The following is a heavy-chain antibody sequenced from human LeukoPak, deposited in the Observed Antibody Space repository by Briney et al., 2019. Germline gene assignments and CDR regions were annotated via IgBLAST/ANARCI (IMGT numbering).Heavy chain of an antibody. V-gene: IGHV3-33*08. J-gene: IGHJ3*02. Sequence: PGGSLRLSCAASGFTFSSYSIDWVRQAPGKGLEWVAVIWDDGITKHYADSVKGRFTISRDNSKNTLYLQMNSLRAEDTAVYYCARGKASGGYSGYGLDAFDIWGQGTMVTVSS. CDR2: IWDDGITK. CDR1: GFTFSSYS. D-gene: IGHD5-12*01. CDR3: ARGKASGGYSGYGLDAFDI.